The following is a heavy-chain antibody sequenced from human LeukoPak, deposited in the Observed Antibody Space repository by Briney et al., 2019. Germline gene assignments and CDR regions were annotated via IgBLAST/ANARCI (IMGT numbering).Heavy chain of an antibody. CDR2: IYYTGST. V-gene: IGHV4-31*03. CDR3: ARGTGGAAAADFDP. J-gene: IGHJ5*02. Sequence: SETLSLACTVSGGSISSDGYYWSWIRQHPGKGLEWIGAIYYTGSTYYNPSLKSRATISVDTSKNHFSLKLTSVTAADAAVYYCARGTGGAAAADFDPWGQGTLVTVSS. CDR1: GGSISSDGYY. D-gene: IGHD6-13*01.